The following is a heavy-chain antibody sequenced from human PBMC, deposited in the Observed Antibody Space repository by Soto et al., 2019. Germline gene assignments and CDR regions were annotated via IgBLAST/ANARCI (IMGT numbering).Heavy chain of an antibody. V-gene: IGHV1-18*01. CDR1: GYTFNNFG. CDR3: ARDLDYDIFIGYRGPPNFDN. CDR2: ISDYSGDT. D-gene: IGHD3-9*01. Sequence: ASVKVSCKTSGYTFNNFGISWVRQAPGQGFEWMGWISDYSGDTKIAEKFQDRATLTTDTATSTAYMELRSLTSHDTAVYYCARDLDYDIFIGYRGPPNFDNWGQGTQVTVSS. J-gene: IGHJ4*02.